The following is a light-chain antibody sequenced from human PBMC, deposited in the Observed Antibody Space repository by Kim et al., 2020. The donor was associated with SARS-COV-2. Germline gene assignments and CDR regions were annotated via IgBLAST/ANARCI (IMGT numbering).Light chain of an antibody. V-gene: IGLV3-21*04. CDR1: NIGSKS. Sequence: SYELTQPPSVSVASGKTARITCGGNNIGSKSVHWYQPKPGQAPVLVIYYDSDRPSGIPERFSGSNSGNTATLTISRVEAGDEADYYCQVWDSSSDHYVFG. CDR2: YDS. J-gene: IGLJ1*01. CDR3: QVWDSSSDHYV.